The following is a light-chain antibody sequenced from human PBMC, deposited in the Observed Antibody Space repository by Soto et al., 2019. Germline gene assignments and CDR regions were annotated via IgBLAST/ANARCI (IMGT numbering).Light chain of an antibody. Sequence: EIVLTQSPVTLSLSPGERATLSCRASQSVSSFLAWYQHKPGQPPRLLIYDVSNRAAGIPARFSGSGSGTDFTLTISSLEPEDFVVYYCQQRTDWPPVYTFGQGTKLEIK. J-gene: IGKJ2*01. CDR2: DVS. CDR3: QQRTDWPPVYT. CDR1: QSVSSF. V-gene: IGKV3-11*01.